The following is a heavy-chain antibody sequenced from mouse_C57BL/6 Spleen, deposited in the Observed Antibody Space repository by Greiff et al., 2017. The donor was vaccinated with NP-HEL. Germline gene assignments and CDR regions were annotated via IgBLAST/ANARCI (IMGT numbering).Heavy chain of an antibody. CDR1: GFTFSDYG. D-gene: IGHD2-3*01. Sequence: EVKVVESGGGLVKPGGSLKLSCAASGFTFSDYGMHWVRQAPEKGLEWVAYISSGSSSIYYADTVKGRFTISRDNAKNTLFLQMTSLRSEDTAMYYCARKDYDGSPLDYWGQGTTLTVSS. J-gene: IGHJ2*01. CDR3: ARKDYDGSPLDY. CDR2: ISSGSSSI. V-gene: IGHV5-17*01.